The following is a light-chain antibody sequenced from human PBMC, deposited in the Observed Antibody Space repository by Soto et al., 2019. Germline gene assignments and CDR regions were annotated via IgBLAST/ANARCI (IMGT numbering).Light chain of an antibody. Sequence: QSVLTQPPSVSGAPGQRVTISCTGSSSNIGAGYDVHWYQQLPGTAPKLLIYGNSNRPSGVPDRFSGSKSGTSASLAITGLQAEDEADYYCQSYDSSLCSYVFRTGIKVTV. CDR3: QSYDSSLCSYV. V-gene: IGLV1-40*01. CDR2: GNS. J-gene: IGLJ1*01. CDR1: SSNIGAGYD.